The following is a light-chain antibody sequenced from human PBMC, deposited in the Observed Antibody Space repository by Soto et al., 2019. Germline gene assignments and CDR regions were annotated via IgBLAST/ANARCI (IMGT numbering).Light chain of an antibody. J-gene: IGKJ1*01. CDR3: QQYNNWHPWT. Sequence: EILLTQSPVTLALSPGERATLSCRASQSVSSYLAWYQQRPGQAPRLLIYDASNRATGIPARFSGSGSGTEFTLTISSLQYEDFAVYYCQQYNNWHPWTFGQGTKVDIK. CDR2: DAS. V-gene: IGKV3-11*01. CDR1: QSVSSY.